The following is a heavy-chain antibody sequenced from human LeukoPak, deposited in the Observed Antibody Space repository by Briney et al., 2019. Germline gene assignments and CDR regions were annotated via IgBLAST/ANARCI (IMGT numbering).Heavy chain of an antibody. CDR1: GGSISGYY. D-gene: IGHD2-21*02. J-gene: IGHJ3*02. CDR3: ARGMGTGDPDAFDI. V-gene: IGHV4-4*07. CDR2: IDASGST. Sequence: PSETLSLTCIVSGGSISGYYWSWIRQPAGKGLEWIGRIDASGSTNYSPPLKSRVTLSLDTSKNQFSLRLSSVTAADTAVYYCARGMGTGDPDAFDIWGQGTMVTVSS.